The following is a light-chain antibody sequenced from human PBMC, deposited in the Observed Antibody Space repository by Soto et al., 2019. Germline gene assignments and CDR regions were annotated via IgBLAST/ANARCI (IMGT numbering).Light chain of an antibody. CDR1: QSVSSY. V-gene: IGKV3-11*01. CDR2: DAS. CDR3: QQRSYWPPYT. Sequence: IVLTQSPATLSVSPGERATLSCRASQSVSSYLAWYQQKPGQAPRLLIYDASSRATGIPARFSGSGFGTDFTLTISSLESEDSAVYYCQQRSYWPPYTFGQGT. J-gene: IGKJ2*01.